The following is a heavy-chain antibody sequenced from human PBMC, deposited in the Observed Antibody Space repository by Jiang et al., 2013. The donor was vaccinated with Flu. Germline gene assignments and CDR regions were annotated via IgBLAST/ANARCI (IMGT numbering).Heavy chain of an antibody. D-gene: IGHD4-17*01. J-gene: IGHJ4*02. CDR2: IYHSGST. CDR3: ARAASSTVTTH. CDR1: GGSISSGGYS. V-gene: IGHV4-30-2*01. Sequence: GSGLVKPSQTLSLTCAVSGGSISSGGYSWSWIRQPPGKGLEWIGYIYHSGSTYYNPSLKSRVTISVDRSKNQFSLKLSSVTAADTAVYYCARAASSTVTTHWGQGTLVTVSS.